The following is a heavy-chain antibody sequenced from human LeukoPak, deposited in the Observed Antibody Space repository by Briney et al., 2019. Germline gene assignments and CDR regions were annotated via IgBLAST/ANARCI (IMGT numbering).Heavy chain of an antibody. CDR1: GYTFTSYA. Sequence: GASVKVSCKASGYTFTSYAINWVRQATGQGLEWMGWMNPNSGNTGYAQKFQGRVTMTRNTSISTAYMELSSLRSEDTAVYYCASKGGQTRYGQNSAAFDSWGQGTLVTVSS. J-gene: IGHJ4*02. CDR2: MNPNSGNT. CDR3: ASKGGQTRYGQNSAAFDS. V-gene: IGHV1-8*01. D-gene: IGHD2-15*01.